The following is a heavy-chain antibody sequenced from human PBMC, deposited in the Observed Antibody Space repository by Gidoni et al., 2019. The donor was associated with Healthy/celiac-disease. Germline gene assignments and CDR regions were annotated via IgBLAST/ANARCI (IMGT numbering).Heavy chain of an antibody. J-gene: IGHJ4*02. V-gene: IGHV4-61*02. D-gene: IGHD6-6*01. CDR1: GGSISSGSYY. CDR3: AREDPDSSSSDY. Sequence: QVQLQESGPGLVQPSQTLSLTCTVFGGSISSGSYYWSWIRQPAGKGLEWIGRIYTSGSTNYNPSLKSRVTISVDTSKNQFSLKLSSVTAADTAVYYCAREDPDSSSSDYWGQGTLVTVSS. CDR2: IYTSGST.